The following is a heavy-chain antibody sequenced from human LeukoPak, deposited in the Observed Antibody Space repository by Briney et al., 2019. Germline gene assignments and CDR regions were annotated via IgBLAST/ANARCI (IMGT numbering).Heavy chain of an antibody. CDR2: ISGSGDST. V-gene: IGHV3-23*01. J-gene: IGHJ5*02. Sequence: PGGSLRLSCAASGFTFSSYAMSWVRQAPGKGLGWISAISGSGDSTYYADSVKGRFTISRDNSKNTLYLQMNSLRAEDTAVYYCAKSVGAAGPGWFDPWGQGTLVTVSS. CDR1: GFTFSSYA. CDR3: AKSVGAAGPGWFDP. D-gene: IGHD6-13*01.